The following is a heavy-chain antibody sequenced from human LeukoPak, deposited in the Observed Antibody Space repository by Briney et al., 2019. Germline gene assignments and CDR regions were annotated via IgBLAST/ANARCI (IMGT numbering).Heavy chain of an antibody. Sequence: PSETLSLTCTVSGGSISSSSYYWSWIRQPPGKGLEWIGYIYYSGSTNYNPSLKSRVTISVDTSKNQFSLKLSSVIAADTAVYYCARNLAYCGGDCYGLDYWGQGTLVTVSS. V-gene: IGHV4-61*01. D-gene: IGHD2-21*01. CDR2: IYYSGST. CDR1: GGSISSSSYY. J-gene: IGHJ4*02. CDR3: ARNLAYCGGDCYGLDY.